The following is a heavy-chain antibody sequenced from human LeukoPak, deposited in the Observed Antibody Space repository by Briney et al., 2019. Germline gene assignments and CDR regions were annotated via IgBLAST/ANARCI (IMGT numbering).Heavy chain of an antibody. CDR2: IQYRGDS. D-gene: IGHD4-11*01. J-gene: IGHJ3*01. Sequence: SETLSPTCTVSGYSISTGSYWGWIRQPPGKGLEWIGNIQYRGDSYYNPSLKSRVTISLDTSKNQFSLRLNSVTAADTAVYYCANAYSRYDPFDAWGQGTMVTVSS. CDR3: ANAYSRYDPFDA. CDR1: GYSISTGSY. V-gene: IGHV4-38-2*02.